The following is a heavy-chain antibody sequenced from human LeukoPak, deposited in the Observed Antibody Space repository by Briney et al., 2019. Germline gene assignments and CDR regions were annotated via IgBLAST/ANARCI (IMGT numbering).Heavy chain of an antibody. D-gene: IGHD6-19*01. V-gene: IGHV4-61*08. J-gene: IGHJ4*02. CDR1: GGSLSGSLSGYY. CDR2: IYYSGST. CDR3: ASLTYSSGWQQGYFDY. Sequence: SETLSLTCTVSGGSLSGSLSGYYWSWIRQPPGKTLEYIGYIYYSGSTKYNPSLKSRVTISVDTSKNQSSLKLNSVTAADTAVYYCASLTYSSGWQQGYFDYWGRGTLVTVSS.